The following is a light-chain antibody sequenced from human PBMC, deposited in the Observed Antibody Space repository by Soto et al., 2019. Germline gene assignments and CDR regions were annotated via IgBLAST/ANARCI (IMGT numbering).Light chain of an antibody. CDR2: KGT. CDR3: CSSAPESTYV. V-gene: IGLV2-23*01. Sequence: QSALAQPACVSGSPGQSITISCTGTSSDVGAYNSVSWYQQHPHRAPQVIIYKGTQRPSGVSNRFSGSTSGNAASLTISALQTDDEADYFWCSSAPESTYVCGTGTKLTVL. J-gene: IGLJ1*01. CDR1: SSDVGAYNS.